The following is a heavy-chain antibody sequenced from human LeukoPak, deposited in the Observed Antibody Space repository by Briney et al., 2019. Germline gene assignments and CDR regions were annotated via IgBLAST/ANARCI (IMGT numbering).Heavy chain of an antibody. CDR3: ARGDLNVTTIAPYYFDY. V-gene: IGHV3-48*04. Sequence: PGGPLRLSCAASGFTFSSYSMNWVRQAPGKGLEWVSYISSSSSTIYYADSVKGRFTISRDNAKNSLYLQMNSLRAEDTAVYYCARGDLNVTTIAPYYFDYWGQGTLVTVSS. CDR1: GFTFSSYS. J-gene: IGHJ4*02. CDR2: ISSSSSTI. D-gene: IGHD5-12*01.